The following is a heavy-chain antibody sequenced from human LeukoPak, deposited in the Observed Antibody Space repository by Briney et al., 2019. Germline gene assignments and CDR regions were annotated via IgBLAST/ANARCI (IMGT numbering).Heavy chain of an antibody. J-gene: IGHJ4*02. V-gene: IGHV3-74*01. D-gene: IGHD3-10*01. CDR1: GFTLSSYW. Sequence: GGSLRLSCAASGFTLSSYWMHWVRQVPGKGLVWVSRINPDGSTTTYADSVKGRFTVSRDNAKNTLYLQMNSLRAEDTAVYYCARVRVGAYDFEYWGQGTLVTVSS. CDR2: INPDGSTT. CDR3: ARVRVGAYDFEY.